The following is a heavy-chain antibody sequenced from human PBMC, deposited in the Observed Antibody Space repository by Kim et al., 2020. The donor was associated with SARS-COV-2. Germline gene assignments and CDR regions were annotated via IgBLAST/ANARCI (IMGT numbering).Heavy chain of an antibody. CDR2: INPNSGGT. CDR3: ARDRKIYDIAARRNWFDP. V-gene: IGHV1-2*06. J-gene: IGHJ5*02. CDR1: GYTFTGYY. D-gene: IGHD6-6*01. Sequence: ASVKVSCKASGYTFTGYYMHWVRQAPGQGLEWMGRINPNSGGTNYAQKFQGRVTMTRDTSISTAYMELSRLRSDDTAVYYCARDRKIYDIAARRNWFDPWGQGTLVTVSS.